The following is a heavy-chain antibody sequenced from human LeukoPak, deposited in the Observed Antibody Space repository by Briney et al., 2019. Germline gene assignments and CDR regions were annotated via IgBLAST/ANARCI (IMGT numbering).Heavy chain of an antibody. CDR1: GGSISSSSYY. CDR2: IYYSGNN. Sequence: SETLSLTCTVSGGSISSSSYYWGWIRQPPGKGLEWIGSIYYSGNNYYNASLKIRVTISVDTSKNQFSLKLSSVTAADTAVYYCARHVGGTMIVGPTDYWGQGTLVTVSS. CDR3: ARHVGGTMIVGPTDY. D-gene: IGHD3-22*01. J-gene: IGHJ4*02. V-gene: IGHV4-39*01.